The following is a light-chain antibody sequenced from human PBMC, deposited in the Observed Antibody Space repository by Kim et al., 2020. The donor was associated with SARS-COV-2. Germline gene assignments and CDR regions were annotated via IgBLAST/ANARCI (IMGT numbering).Light chain of an antibody. J-gene: IGKJ5*01. CDR2: GAS. CDR1: QSVSSSY. Sequence: LSPGERATLSCRASQSVSSSYLAWYQQKPGQAPRLLIYGASSRATGIPDRFSGSGSGTDFTLTISRLEPEDFAVYYCQQYGSSPATFGQGTRLEIK. CDR3: QQYGSSPAT. V-gene: IGKV3-20*01.